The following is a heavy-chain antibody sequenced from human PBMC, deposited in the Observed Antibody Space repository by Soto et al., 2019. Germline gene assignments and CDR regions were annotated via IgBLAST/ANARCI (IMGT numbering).Heavy chain of an antibody. D-gene: IGHD3-3*01. CDR3: ARGIHDLITIFGVVIPEGYYYYMDV. CDR2: VNPNSGGT. Sequence: GASVKVSCKASGYTFTGYYMHWVRQAPGQGLEWMGWVNPNSGGTNYAQKFQGWVTMTRDTSISTAYMELSRLRSDDTAVYYCARGIHDLITIFGVVIPEGYYYYMDVWGKGTTVTVSS. J-gene: IGHJ6*03. CDR1: GYTFTGYY. V-gene: IGHV1-2*04.